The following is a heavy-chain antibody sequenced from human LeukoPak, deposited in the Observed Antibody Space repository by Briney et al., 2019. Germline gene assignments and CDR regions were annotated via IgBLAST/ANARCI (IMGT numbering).Heavy chain of an antibody. CDR1: GYTFTGYY. J-gene: IGHJ4*02. Sequence: ASVKVSCKASGYTFTGYYMHWVRQAPGQGLEWMGRINPNSGGTNYAQKFQGRVTMTRDTSISTAYMELSRLRSDDTAVYYCAREPCTNGVCYADYWGQGTLVTVPS. D-gene: IGHD2-8*01. V-gene: IGHV1-2*06. CDR2: INPNSGGT. CDR3: AREPCTNGVCYADY.